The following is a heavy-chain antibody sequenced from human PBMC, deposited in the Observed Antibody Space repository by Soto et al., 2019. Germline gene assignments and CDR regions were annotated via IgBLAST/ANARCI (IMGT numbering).Heavy chain of an antibody. Sequence: EVQLLESGGGLVQPGRSLRLSCAASGFTFGGYAMSWVRKAPGKGLEWVSAISGSGGSTYYADSVKGRFTISRDNSKNTLYLQMNSLRAEDTALYYCASVHCSSSWSHYCYGLDVWGQGTTVTVSS. CDR3: ASVHCSSSWSHYCYGLDV. CDR2: ISGSGGST. D-gene: IGHD6-13*01. CDR1: GFTFGGYA. V-gene: IGHV3-23*01. J-gene: IGHJ6*02.